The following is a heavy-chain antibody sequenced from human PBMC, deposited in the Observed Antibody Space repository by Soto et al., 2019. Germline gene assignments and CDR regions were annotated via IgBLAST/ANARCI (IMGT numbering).Heavy chain of an antibody. D-gene: IGHD5-12*01. CDR3: ARVDGYTYPNDY. Sequence: PGGSLRLSCAVSGFTFSSYSMSWVRQAPGKGLEWVSSITSFSDYIYYADSVKGRFTITRDNAKNSLFLQIDNLLAEDTAVYFCARVDGYTYPNDYWGQGTSVTVSS. CDR1: GFTFSSYS. V-gene: IGHV3-21*01. J-gene: IGHJ4*02. CDR2: ITSFSDYI.